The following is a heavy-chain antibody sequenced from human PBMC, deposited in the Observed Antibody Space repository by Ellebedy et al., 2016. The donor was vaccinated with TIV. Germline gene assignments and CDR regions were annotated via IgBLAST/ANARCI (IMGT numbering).Heavy chain of an antibody. D-gene: IGHD1-26*01. J-gene: IGHJ4*02. V-gene: IGHV3-7*01. CDR1: GFTFSNYW. Sequence: GGSLRLXXAASGFTFSNYWMSWVRQAPGKGLEWVANIKQDGSEIYYVDSVKGRFTISRDNAKNSLYLQMNSLRAEDTAVYYCARDKIVRATYFDYWGQGTLVTVSS. CDR3: ARDKIVRATYFDY. CDR2: IKQDGSEI.